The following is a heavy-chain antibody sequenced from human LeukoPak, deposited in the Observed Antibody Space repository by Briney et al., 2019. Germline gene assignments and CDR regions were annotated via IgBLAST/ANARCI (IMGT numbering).Heavy chain of an antibody. J-gene: IGHJ4*02. D-gene: IGHD2-8*01. CDR2: INHSGST. CDR3: ARAVLGSFGVDY. Sequence: PSETLSLTCAVYGGSFSGYYWSWIRQPPGKGLEWIGEINHSGSTNYNPSLKSRVTISVDTSKNQFSLKLSSVTAADTAVYYCARAVLGSFGVDYWGQGTLVTVSS. CDR1: GGSFSGYY. V-gene: IGHV4-34*01.